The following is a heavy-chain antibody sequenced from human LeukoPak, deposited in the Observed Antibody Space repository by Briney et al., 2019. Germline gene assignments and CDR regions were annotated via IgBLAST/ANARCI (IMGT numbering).Heavy chain of an antibody. V-gene: IGHV4-4*02. CDR1: GGSISSSNW. CDR3: ARGQWLSFQLNYFDY. CDR2: IYHSGST. D-gene: IGHD3-16*02. Sequence: PSETLSLTCAVSGGSISSSNWWSWVRQPPGKGLEWIGEIYHSGSTNYNPSLKSRVTISVGKSKNQFSLKLSSVTVADTAVYYCARGQWLSFQLNYFDYWGQGTLVTVSS. J-gene: IGHJ4*02.